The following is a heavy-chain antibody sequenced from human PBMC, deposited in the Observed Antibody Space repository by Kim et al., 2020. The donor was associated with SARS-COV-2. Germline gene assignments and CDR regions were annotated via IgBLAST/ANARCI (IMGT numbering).Heavy chain of an antibody. CDR2: ISVSGDRT. Sequence: GGSLRLSCAASGFTFSAYAMSWVRRAPGKGLEWVSAISVSGDRTYYVDSVKGRFTISRDNSKNTLFLQLNSLRAEDTAIYYCGVGTGGGDSWGQGTPVTVSS. J-gene: IGHJ4*02. CDR1: GFTFSAYA. V-gene: IGHV3-23*01. CDR3: GVGTGGGDS. D-gene: IGHD3-10*01.